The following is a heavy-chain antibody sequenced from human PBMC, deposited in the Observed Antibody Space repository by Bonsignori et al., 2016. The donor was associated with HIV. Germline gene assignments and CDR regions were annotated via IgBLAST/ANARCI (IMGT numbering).Heavy chain of an antibody. CDR2: ISWNSAGK. D-gene: IGHD2-15*01. V-gene: IGHV3-9*01. Sequence: SLKISCAASGFTFDDYAMHWVRQAPGKGLEWVSGISWNSAGKDYADSVKGRFTISRDNAKKSLYLQMNSLRVEDTALYYCAKRATPLCTGGNCYRGYFDNWGPGNPGHRLL. J-gene: IGHJ4*02. CDR1: GFTFDDYA. CDR3: AKRATPLCTGGNCYRGYFDN.